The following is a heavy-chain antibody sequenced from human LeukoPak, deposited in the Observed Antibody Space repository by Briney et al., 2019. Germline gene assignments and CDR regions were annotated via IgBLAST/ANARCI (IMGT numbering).Heavy chain of an antibody. CDR2: INHSGST. J-gene: IGHJ5*02. CDR1: GGSFSGYY. D-gene: IGHD3-22*01. V-gene: IGHV4-34*01. Sequence: SETLSLTCAVYGGSFSGYYWSWIRQPPGKGLEWIGEINHSGSTNDNPSLKCRVTISVDTSKNQFSLRLSSVTAADTAVYYCARVKGGYDSIPPWGQGTLVTVSS. CDR3: ARVKGGYDSIPP.